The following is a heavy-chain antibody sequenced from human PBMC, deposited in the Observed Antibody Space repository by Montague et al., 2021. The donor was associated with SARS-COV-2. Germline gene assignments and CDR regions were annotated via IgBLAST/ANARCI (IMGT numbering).Heavy chain of an antibody. CDR3: AGTYYDFWSGFIHYYYMDV. Sequence: SKTRSLTCTVSGGSISSYYWSWIRQPPGKGLEWIGYIYYSGSTNYNPSLKSRVTISVDTSKNQFSLKLSSVTAADTAVYYCAGTYYDFWSGFIHYYYMDVWGKGTTVTVSS. CDR2: IYYSGST. V-gene: IGHV4-59*01. CDR1: GGSISSYY. D-gene: IGHD3-3*01. J-gene: IGHJ6*03.